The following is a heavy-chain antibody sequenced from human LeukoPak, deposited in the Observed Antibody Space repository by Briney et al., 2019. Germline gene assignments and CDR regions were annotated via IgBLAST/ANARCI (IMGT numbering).Heavy chain of an antibody. V-gene: IGHV4-59*08. D-gene: IGHD3-10*01. Sequence: PSETLSLTCTVSGGSISSYYWSWIRQPPGKGLEWIGYISYSGSTNYNPSLKSRVTISVDTSKNQFSLKLSSVTAADTAVYYCARRGSGASYYYYVMDVWGQGTTATVSS. CDR1: GGSISSYY. J-gene: IGHJ6*02. CDR2: ISYSGST. CDR3: ARRGSGASYYYYVMDV.